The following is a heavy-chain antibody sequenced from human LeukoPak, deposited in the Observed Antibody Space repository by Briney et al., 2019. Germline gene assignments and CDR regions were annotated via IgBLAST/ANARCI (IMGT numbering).Heavy chain of an antibody. Sequence: GGSLRLSCEASGFTLSNYYMSWIRQAPGKGLEWVSHIKGNGATTYYADSVRGRFTISRDNAKNSLYLQMNSLRAEDTAVYYCAELGITMIGGVWGKGTTVTISS. CDR3: AELGITMIGGV. J-gene: IGHJ6*04. CDR1: GFTLSNYY. CDR2: IKGNGATT. V-gene: IGHV3-11*04. D-gene: IGHD3-10*02.